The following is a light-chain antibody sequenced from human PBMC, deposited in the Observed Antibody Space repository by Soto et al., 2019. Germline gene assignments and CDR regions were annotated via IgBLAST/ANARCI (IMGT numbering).Light chain of an antibody. CDR3: QQYNDWPFT. CDR1: QSVSNN. V-gene: IGKV3-15*01. Sequence: EIVMTQSPATLSVSPGERATLSCGASQSVSNNLAWYQQKPGQAPRLLIYGASTRATGIPARFSGSGSGTEFTLTSRGLQSEDFALYYCQQYNDWPFTFGPGTKVDIK. CDR2: GAS. J-gene: IGKJ3*01.